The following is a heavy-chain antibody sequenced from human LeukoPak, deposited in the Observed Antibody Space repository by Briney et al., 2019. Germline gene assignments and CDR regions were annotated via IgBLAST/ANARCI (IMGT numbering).Heavy chain of an antibody. Sequence: SETLSLTCAVYGGSFSGYYWSWLRQPPGKGLEWIGEINHSGSTNYNPSLKSRVTISVDTSKNQFSLKLSSVTAADTAVYYCARSRFPGYCSGGSCYPNWFDPWGQGTLVTVSS. J-gene: IGHJ5*02. D-gene: IGHD2-15*01. V-gene: IGHV4-34*01. CDR2: INHSGST. CDR3: ARSRFPGYCSGGSCYPNWFDP. CDR1: GGSFSGYY.